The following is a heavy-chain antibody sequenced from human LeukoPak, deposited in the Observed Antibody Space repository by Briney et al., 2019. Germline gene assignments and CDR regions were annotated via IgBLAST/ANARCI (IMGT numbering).Heavy chain of an antibody. CDR1: GGSISSHF. CDR2: IDYSGST. CDR3: ARADRSDYYSAPNAFDI. V-gene: IGHV4-59*11. D-gene: IGHD3-22*01. J-gene: IGHJ3*02. Sequence: SETLSLTCTVSGGSISSHFWSWIRQSPEKGLVWIGHIDYSGSTNSNPSLKSRVTMSVDTSKNQFSLRLSSVTAADTAVYFCARADRSDYYSAPNAFDIWDQGTMVAVSS.